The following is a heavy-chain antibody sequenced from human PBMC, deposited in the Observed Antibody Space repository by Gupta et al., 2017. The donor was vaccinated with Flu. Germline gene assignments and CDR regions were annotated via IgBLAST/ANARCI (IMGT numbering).Heavy chain of an antibody. J-gene: IGHJ4*02. CDR1: GFPLSNYW. CDR2: LKDDGTEK. Sequence: EVQLVESGGGLVQPGGSLRLSCATSGFPLSNYWMTWVRQAPGKGLEWVASLKDDGTEKYYVDSVKGRFTISRDNAKNSLFLQMNGLRAEDTAIYFCAGDQYDSTGMGWGYYYDNWGQGTLVIVSS. CDR3: AGDQYDSTGMGWGYYYDN. D-gene: IGHD3-22*01. V-gene: IGHV3-7*04.